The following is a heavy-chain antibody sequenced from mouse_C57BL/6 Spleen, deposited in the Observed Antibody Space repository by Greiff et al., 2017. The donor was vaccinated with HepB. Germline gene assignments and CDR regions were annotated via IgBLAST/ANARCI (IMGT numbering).Heavy chain of an antibody. CDR2: IDPEDGDT. D-gene: IGHD2-4*01. CDR3: TYYDVGAWFAY. CDR1: GFNIKDYY. Sequence: EVKLQESGAELVRPGASVKLSCTASGFNIKDYYMHWVKQRPEQGLEWIGRIDPEDGDTEYAPKFQGKATMTADTSSNTAYLQLSSLTSEDTAVYYCTYYDVGAWFAYWGQGTLVTVSA. V-gene: IGHV14-1*01. J-gene: IGHJ3*01.